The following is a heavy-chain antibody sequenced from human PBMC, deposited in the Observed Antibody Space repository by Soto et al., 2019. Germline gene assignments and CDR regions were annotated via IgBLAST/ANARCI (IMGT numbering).Heavy chain of an antibody. CDR3: ARVLGYCSGGSGYEVDY. CDR1: GYTFTSYG. J-gene: IGHJ4*02. CDR2: ISAYNGNT. Sequence: QVQLVQSGAEVKKPGASVKVSCKASGYTFTSYGISWVRQAPGQGREWMGWISAYNGNTNYAQKLQGRVTMTTDTSTSRGYMELRSLRSDDPAVYCCARVLGYCSGGSGYEVDYWCQGTLVTVSS. V-gene: IGHV1-18*01. D-gene: IGHD2-15*01.